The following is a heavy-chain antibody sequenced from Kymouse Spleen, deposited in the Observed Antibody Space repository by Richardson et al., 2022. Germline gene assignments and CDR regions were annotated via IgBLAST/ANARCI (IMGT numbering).Heavy chain of an antibody. Sequence: QVQLQQWGAGLLKPSETLSLTCAVYGGSFSGYYWSWIRQPPGKGLEWIGEINHSGSTNYNPSLKSRVTISVDTSKNQFSLKLSSVTAADTAVYYCARRNWNDGNYYYYGMDVWGQGTTVTVSS. V-gene: IGHV4-34*01. CDR3: ARRNWNDGNYYYYGMDV. J-gene: IGHJ6*02. D-gene: IGHD1-1*01,IGHD1-20*01. CDR1: GGSFSGYY. CDR2: INHSGST.